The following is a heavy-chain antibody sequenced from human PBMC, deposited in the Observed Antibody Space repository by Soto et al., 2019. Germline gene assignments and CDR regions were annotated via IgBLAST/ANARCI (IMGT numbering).Heavy chain of an antibody. CDR2: ISYDGSNK. V-gene: IGHV3-30*18. CDR1: GFTFSSYG. J-gene: IGHJ4*02. D-gene: IGHD2-15*01. CDR3: AKEQTYCSGGSCYSGLDY. Sequence: QVQLVESGGGVVQRGRSLRLSCAASGFTFSSYGMHWVRQAPGKGLEWVAVISYDGSNKYYADSVKGRFTISRDNSKNTLYLQMNSLRAEDTAVYYCAKEQTYCSGGSCYSGLDYWGQGTLVTVSS.